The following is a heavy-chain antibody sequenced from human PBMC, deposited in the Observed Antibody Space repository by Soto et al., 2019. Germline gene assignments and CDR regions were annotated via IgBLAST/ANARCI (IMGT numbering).Heavy chain of an antibody. J-gene: IGHJ4*02. V-gene: IGHV3-11*06. Sequence: WGSLRLSCEASGFPFSDYYMSWIRQAPGKGLEWLAYISGGSDYTNSAQSVKGRFTISRDNARASLFLQMDDLRVDDTAMYYCARDLASSSTNYFDSWGQGTLVTVSS. CDR2: ISGGSDYT. CDR1: GFPFSDYY. CDR3: ARDLASSSTNYFDS. D-gene: IGHD2-8*01.